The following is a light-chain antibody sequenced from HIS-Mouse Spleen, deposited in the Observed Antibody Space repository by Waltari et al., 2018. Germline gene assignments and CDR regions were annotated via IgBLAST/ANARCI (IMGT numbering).Light chain of an antibody. Sequence: QSITISCTGTSSHVGGYNYVSWYQQHPGKAPKLMIYDVSNRPSGVSNRFSGSKSGNTASLTISGLQAEDEADYYCSSYTSSSFNVVFGGGTKLTVL. J-gene: IGLJ2*01. CDR2: DVS. CDR3: SSYTSSSFNVV. CDR1: SSHVGGYNY. V-gene: IGLV2-14*03.